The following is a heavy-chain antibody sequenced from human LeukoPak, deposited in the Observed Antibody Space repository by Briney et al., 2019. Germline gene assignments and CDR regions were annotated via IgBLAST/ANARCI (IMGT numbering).Heavy chain of an antibody. CDR1: GFPFDDYA. Sequence: GGSLRLSCAASGFPFDDYAMSWVRQAPGKGLEWVSAISGSGGSTYYADSVKGRFTISRDNSKNTLYLQMNSLRAEDTAVYYCAKPSPYGDYGDYWGQGALVTVSS. J-gene: IGHJ4*02. D-gene: IGHD4-17*01. CDR2: ISGSGGST. V-gene: IGHV3-23*01. CDR3: AKPSPYGDYGDY.